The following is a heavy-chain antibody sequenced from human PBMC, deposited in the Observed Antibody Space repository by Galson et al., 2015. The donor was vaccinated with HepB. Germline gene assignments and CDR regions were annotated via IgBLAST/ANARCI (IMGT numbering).Heavy chain of an antibody. CDR2: IYPGDSDT. CDR1: GYSFTSYW. CDR3: ARMYYDFWSGYDS. V-gene: IGHV5-51*01. J-gene: IGHJ5*01. D-gene: IGHD3-3*01. Sequence: SGAEVKKPGESLKISCKGSGYSFTSYWIAWVRQMPGKGLEWMGIIYPGDSDTRYSPSFQGQVTISADKSISTAYLQWSSLKASDTAIYYCARMYYDFWSGYDSWGQGTLVTVSS.